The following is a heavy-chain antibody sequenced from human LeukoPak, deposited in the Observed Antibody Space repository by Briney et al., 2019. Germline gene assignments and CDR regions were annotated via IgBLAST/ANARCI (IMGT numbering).Heavy chain of an antibody. J-gene: IGHJ5*02. Sequence: SQTLSLTCTVSGGSISSGDYYWSWIRQPPGKGLEWIGYIYYSGSTYYNPSLKSRVTISVDTSKNQFSLKLSSVTAADTAVYYCARDAYGSGSYYDANWFDPWGQGTLVIVSS. V-gene: IGHV4-30-4*01. CDR1: GGSISSGDYY. CDR3: ARDAYGSGSYYDANWFDP. CDR2: IYYSGST. D-gene: IGHD3-10*01.